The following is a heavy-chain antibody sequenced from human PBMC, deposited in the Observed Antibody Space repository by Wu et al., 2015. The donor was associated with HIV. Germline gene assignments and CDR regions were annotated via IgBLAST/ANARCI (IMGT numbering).Heavy chain of an antibody. CDR3: ARDNYYDSSGYYSHYYFDY. V-gene: IGHV1-2*02. J-gene: IGHJ4*02. CDR1: GYTFTGYY. Sequence: QVQLVQSGAEVKKPGASVKVSCKASGYTFTGYYMHWVRQAPGQGLEWMGWINPNSGGTNYAQKFQGRVTMTRDTSISTAYMELSRLRSDDTAVYYCARDNYYDSSGYYSHYYFDYWGQGTLVTVSS. D-gene: IGHD3-22*01. CDR2: INPNSGGT.